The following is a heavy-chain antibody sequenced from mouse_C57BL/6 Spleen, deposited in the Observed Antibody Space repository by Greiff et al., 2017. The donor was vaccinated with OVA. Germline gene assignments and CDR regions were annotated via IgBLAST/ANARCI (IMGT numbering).Heavy chain of an antibody. V-gene: IGHV1-69*01. D-gene: IGHD6-1*01. Sequence: QVQLQQPGAELVMPGASVKLSCKASGYTFNSYWMHWVKQRPGPGLEWIGEIDPSDSDTNYHQKFKGKATLTVDKSSSTAYMQLSSLTSDDSAVYYCARDESARMFAYWGQGTLVTFST. CDR1: GYTFNSYW. CDR3: ARDESARMFAY. CDR2: IDPSDSDT. J-gene: IGHJ3*01.